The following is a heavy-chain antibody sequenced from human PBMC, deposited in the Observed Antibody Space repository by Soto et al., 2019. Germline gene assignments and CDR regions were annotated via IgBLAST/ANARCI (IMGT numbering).Heavy chain of an antibody. CDR3: ARGTWMAARTLYHFDY. D-gene: IGHD6-6*01. Sequence: XETLSLTCSVYGWSFSGYYWSWIRQPPGKGLEWIGEINHSGSTNYNPSLKSRVTISVDTSKNQSSLKLSSVTAADTAVYYCARGTWMAARTLYHFDYWGQGNLVTVSS. V-gene: IGHV4-34*01. CDR1: GWSFSGYY. CDR2: INHSGST. J-gene: IGHJ4*02.